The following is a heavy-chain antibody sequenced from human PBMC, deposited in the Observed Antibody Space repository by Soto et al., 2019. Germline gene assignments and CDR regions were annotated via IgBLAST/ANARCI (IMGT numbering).Heavy chain of an antibody. CDR1: GGTFSSYA. V-gene: IGHV1-69*12. D-gene: IGHD3-22*01. Sequence: QVQLVQSGAEVKKPGSSVKVSCKASGGTFSSYAISWVRQAPGQGLEWMGGIIPIFGTANYAQKFQGRVTITADESPSTAYMELTSLRSADPAVYYFAGIVPPRYYSGMDVWRPGPTVTVSS. J-gene: IGHJ6*02. CDR3: AGIVPPRYYSGMDV. CDR2: IIPIFGTA.